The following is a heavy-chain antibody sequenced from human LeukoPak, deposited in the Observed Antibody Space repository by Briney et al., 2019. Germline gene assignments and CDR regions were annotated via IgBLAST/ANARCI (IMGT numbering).Heavy chain of an antibody. V-gene: IGHV3-30-3*01. CDR1: GFTFSSYA. CDR3: ARDPPGSSSWYYFDY. D-gene: IGHD6-13*01. Sequence: GGSLRLSCAASGFTFSSYAMHWVRQAPGKGLEWVAVISYDGSNKYYADSVKGRFTISRDNSKNTLYLQMNSLRAEDTAVYYCARDPPGSSSWYYFDYWGQGTLVTVSS. J-gene: IGHJ4*02. CDR2: ISYDGSNK.